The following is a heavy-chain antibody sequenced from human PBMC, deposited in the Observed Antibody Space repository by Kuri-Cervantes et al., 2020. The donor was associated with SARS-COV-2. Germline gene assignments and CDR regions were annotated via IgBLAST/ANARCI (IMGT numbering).Heavy chain of an antibody. V-gene: IGHV4-59*08. CDR2: IYYNGST. J-gene: IGHJ5*02. CDR1: GFTFGDYS. D-gene: IGHD3-3*01. CDR3: ARRTRNWFDP. Sequence: ESLKISCAASGFTFGDYSMSWIRQPPGQGLEWIGYIYYNGSTNYNPSLKSRVTISVDRSKNQFSLKVRSVTAADTAVYFCARRTRNWFDPWGQGTPVTVSS.